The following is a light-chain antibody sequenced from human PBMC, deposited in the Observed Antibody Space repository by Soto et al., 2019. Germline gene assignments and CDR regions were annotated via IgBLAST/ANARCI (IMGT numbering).Light chain of an antibody. J-gene: IGLJ2*01. Sequence: QSALTQPASVSGSPGQSITISCTGTSSDVGAYYSVSWYQHHPGKAPKLIIYGVRDRPSGVSNRFSGSKSGATASLTISGLQADDEADYYCVSYTSRTNLVVFGTGTKLTVL. V-gene: IGLV2-14*01. CDR3: VSYTSRTNLVV. CDR1: SSDVGAYYS. CDR2: GVR.